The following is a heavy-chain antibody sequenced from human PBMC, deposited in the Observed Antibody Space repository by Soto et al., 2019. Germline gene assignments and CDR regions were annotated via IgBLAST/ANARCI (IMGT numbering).Heavy chain of an antibody. J-gene: IGHJ4*02. CDR2: TKNNGAT. Sequence: EVQLVESGGGLVTPGGSLRLSCVVSGFTFNNAWMNWVRQAPGKGLEWVGRTKNNGATDYAAFVKGRFTFSRDDSRGTLYLQMNSLETEDTAVYYCTADLSPPEGPSYPIDYWGQGTLVTVSS. D-gene: IGHD1-26*01. CDR3: TADLSPPEGPSYPIDY. CDR1: GFTFNNAW. V-gene: IGHV3-15*01.